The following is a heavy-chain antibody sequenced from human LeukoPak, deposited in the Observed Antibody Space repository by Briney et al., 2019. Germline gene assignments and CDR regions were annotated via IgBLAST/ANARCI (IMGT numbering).Heavy chain of an antibody. J-gene: IGHJ4*02. CDR1: GGTFSSYA. CDR2: IIPIFGTA. D-gene: IGHD3-10*01. CDR3: ARGAYYYGSVVSYFDY. V-gene: IGHV1-69*06. Sequence: GASVKVSCKASGGTFSSYAISWVRQAPGQGLEWMGGIIPIFGTANYAQKFQGRVTITADKSTSTAYMELSSLRSEDTAVYYCARGAYYYGSVVSYFDYWGQGTLVTVSS.